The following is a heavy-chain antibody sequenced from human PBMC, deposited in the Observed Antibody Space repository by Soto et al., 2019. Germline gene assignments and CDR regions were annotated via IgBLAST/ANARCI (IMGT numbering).Heavy chain of an antibody. V-gene: IGHV3-23*01. Sequence: GGSLRLSCAASGFTFSTYAMSWVRQAPGKGLEWVSAISGSGDSTYYADSVKGRFTISRDNSKNTLYVHMNSLRAEDTAVYYCAKPQYPKNNGNFDYWGQGTLVTVSS. CDR2: ISGSGDST. CDR3: AKPQYPKNNGNFDY. CDR1: GFTFSTYA. J-gene: IGHJ4*02. D-gene: IGHD1-1*01.